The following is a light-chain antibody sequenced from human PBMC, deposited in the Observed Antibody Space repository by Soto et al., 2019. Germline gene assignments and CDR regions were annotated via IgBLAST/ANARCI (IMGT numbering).Light chain of an antibody. Sequence: EIVMTQSPATLSVSPGERATLSCRASQSVSSNLAWYQQKPGQTPRLLIYDASSRATGIPARFSGSGSGTDFTPTISSPQSEDFAVYYCQQYNNWPLTFGGGTNVEIK. CDR2: DAS. J-gene: IGKJ4*01. CDR3: QQYNNWPLT. CDR1: QSVSSN. V-gene: IGKV3-15*01.